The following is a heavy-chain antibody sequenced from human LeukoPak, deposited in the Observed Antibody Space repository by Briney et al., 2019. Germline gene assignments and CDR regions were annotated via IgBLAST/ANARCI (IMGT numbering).Heavy chain of an antibody. Sequence: GGSLRLSCAASGFTFSNAWMSWVRQAPGKGLEWVGRIKSKTDGGTTDYAAPVKGRFTISRDDSKNTLYLQMNSLKTEDTAVYYCTTQYYYDSSGYSSNGYWGQGTLVTVSS. D-gene: IGHD3-22*01. CDR3: TTQYYYDSSGYSSNGY. CDR1: GFTFSNAW. CDR2: IKSKTDGGTT. J-gene: IGHJ4*02. V-gene: IGHV3-15*01.